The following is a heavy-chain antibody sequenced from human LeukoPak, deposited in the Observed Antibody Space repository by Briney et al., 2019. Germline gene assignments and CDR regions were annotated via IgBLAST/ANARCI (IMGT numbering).Heavy chain of an antibody. Sequence: GASVKVSCKASGYTFTGYYMLWVRQAPGQGLEWMGRINPNSGGTNYAQKFQGRVTMTRDTSISTAYMELSRLRSGDTAVYYCARDRWDKGTAMPGGDWGQGTLVTVSS. CDR1: GYTFTGYY. V-gene: IGHV1-2*06. CDR2: INPNSGGT. J-gene: IGHJ4*02. D-gene: IGHD5-18*01. CDR3: ARDRWDKGTAMPGGD.